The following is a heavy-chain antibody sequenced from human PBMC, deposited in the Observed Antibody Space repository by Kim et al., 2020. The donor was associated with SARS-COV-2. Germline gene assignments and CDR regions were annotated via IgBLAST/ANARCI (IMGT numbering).Heavy chain of an antibody. CDR3: ARDRRRYFDSPEDAFDI. V-gene: IGHV4-59*13. Sequence: SETLSLTCTVSGGSISSYYWSWIRQPPGKGLEWIGYIYYSGSTNYNPSLKSRVTISVDTSKNQFSLKLSSVTAADTAVYYCARDRRRYFDSPEDAFDIWGQGTMVTVSS. CDR2: IYYSGST. CDR1: GGSISSYY. J-gene: IGHJ3*02. D-gene: IGHD3-9*01.